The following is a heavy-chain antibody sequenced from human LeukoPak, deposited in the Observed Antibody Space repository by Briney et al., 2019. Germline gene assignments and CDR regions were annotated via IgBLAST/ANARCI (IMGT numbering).Heavy chain of an antibody. CDR2: ISNNGGST. J-gene: IGHJ4*02. D-gene: IGHD2/OR15-2a*01. CDR3: TRGGLGYYFNVDY. V-gene: IGHV3-64*01. Sequence: GGSLRLSCAASGFTFSSYAMHWVRQAPGKGLEYVSAISNNGGSTYYANSVKGRFTISRDNSKNTLYLQMGSLRAEDMAVYYCTRGGLGYYFNVDYWGQGTLVTVSS. CDR1: GFTFSSYA.